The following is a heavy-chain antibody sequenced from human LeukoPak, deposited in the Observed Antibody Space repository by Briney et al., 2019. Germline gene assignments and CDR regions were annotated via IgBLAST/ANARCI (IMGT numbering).Heavy chain of an antibody. J-gene: IGHJ4*02. CDR3: ARDSPLYYFDY. V-gene: IGHV4-61*02. CDR2: IYTSGST. Sequence: SETLSLTCTVSGGSSSTDSYYWSWIRQPAGKGLEWIGRIYTSGSTNYNPTLKSRVTISLDTSKNQFSLNLSSVTAADTAVYYCARDSPLYYFDYWGQGTLVTVSS. CDR1: GGSSSTDSYY.